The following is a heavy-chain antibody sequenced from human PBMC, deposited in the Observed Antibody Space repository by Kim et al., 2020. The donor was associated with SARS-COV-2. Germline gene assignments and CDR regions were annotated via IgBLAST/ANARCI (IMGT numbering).Heavy chain of an antibody. J-gene: IGHJ4*01. CDR3: VAHYYGSGTPKADEY. Sequence: GGSLRLSCAASRFTFSSYWMHWVRQAPGKGLVWVSRIRSDASETNYADSVKGRFIVSRDNAKNTLYLQMNSLRAEDTAVYYCVAHYYGSGTPKADEYWG. CDR2: IRSDASET. V-gene: IGHV3-74*01. CDR1: RFTFSSYW. D-gene: IGHD3-10*01.